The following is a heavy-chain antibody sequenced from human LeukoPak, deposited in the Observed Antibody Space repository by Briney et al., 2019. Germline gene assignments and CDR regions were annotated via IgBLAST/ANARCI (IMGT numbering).Heavy chain of an antibody. CDR3: ARDGKRVTTQFYYYGIDL. V-gene: IGHV3-20*01. J-gene: IGHJ6*02. Sequence: PGGSLRLSCTAAGFSFDDYGMSWVRQIPGKGLEWVAGITWNGGSTDYAVSVRGRFTISRDNAKKSVYLQMNSLRGEDAALYHCARDGKRVTTQFYYYGIDLWGQGTTVTVSS. CDR1: GFSFDDYG. CDR2: ITWNGGST. D-gene: IGHD3-3*01.